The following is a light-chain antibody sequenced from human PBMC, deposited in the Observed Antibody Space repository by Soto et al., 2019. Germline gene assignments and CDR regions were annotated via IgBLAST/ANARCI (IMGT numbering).Light chain of an antibody. CDR1: QSISTY. Sequence: DIQMTQSPSSLSPSVGDRVTITCRASQSISTYLNWYQQKPGKAPKLLIYAATSLESGVPSRFGGSGSGTDFTLTIYSLQPEDFAPDYCQQTYSTPYTFGQGTKLEIK. CDR2: AAT. CDR3: QQTYSTPYT. V-gene: IGKV1-39*01. J-gene: IGKJ2*01.